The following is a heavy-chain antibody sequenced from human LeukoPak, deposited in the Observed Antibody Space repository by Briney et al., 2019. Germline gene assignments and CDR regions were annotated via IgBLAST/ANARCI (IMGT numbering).Heavy chain of an antibody. CDR1: GGSISSGDYY. CDR2: IYYSGST. Sequence: SETLSLTCTVSGGSISSGDYYWSWIRQPPGKGLEGIGYIYYSGSTYYNPSLKSRVTISVDTSKNQFSLKLSSVTAADTAVYYCARGGYCSSTSCYPIYWFDPWGQGTLVTVSS. V-gene: IGHV4-30-4*08. CDR3: ARGGYCSSTSCYPIYWFDP. D-gene: IGHD2-2*01. J-gene: IGHJ5*02.